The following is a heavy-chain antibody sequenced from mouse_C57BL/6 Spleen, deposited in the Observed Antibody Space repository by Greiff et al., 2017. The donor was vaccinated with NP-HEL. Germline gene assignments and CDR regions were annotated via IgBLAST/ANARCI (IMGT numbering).Heavy chain of an antibody. Sequence: EVNLVESEGGLVQPGSSMKLSCTASGFTFSDYYMAWVRQVPEKGLEWVANINYDGSSTYYLDSLKSRFIISRDNAKNILYLQMSSLKSEDTATYYCAREGPHYGSPLYYFDYWGQGTTLTVSS. CDR2: INYDGSST. V-gene: IGHV5-16*01. J-gene: IGHJ2*01. CDR1: GFTFSDYY. D-gene: IGHD1-1*01. CDR3: AREGPHYGSPLYYFDY.